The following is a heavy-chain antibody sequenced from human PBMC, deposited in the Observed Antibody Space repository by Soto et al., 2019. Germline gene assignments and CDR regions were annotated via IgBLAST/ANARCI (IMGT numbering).Heavy chain of an antibody. CDR2: TYYRSKWYN. Sequence: PSQTLSLAWAISGDSVSSNSAPWNWIRQSPSRGLEWLGRTYYRSKWYNDYAVSVKSRITINPDTSKNQFSLQLNSVTPEDTAVYYCARDLIAVAADYYYYGMDVWGQGTTVTVSS. D-gene: IGHD6-19*01. CDR1: GDSVSSNSAP. V-gene: IGHV6-1*01. J-gene: IGHJ6*02. CDR3: ARDLIAVAADYYYYGMDV.